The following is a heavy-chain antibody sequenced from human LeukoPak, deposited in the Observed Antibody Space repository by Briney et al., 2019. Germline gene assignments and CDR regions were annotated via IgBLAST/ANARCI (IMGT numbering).Heavy chain of an antibody. CDR1: GFTFSSYW. J-gene: IGHJ4*02. V-gene: IGHV3-7*01. D-gene: IGHD2-21*01. Sequence: GGSLRLSCAASGFTFSSYWLSWVRQAPWKGGEGVANIKQDGSEKYYVDSVKGRFTISRDNAKNSLYLQMNSLRAEDTAVYYCARDLAWDYFDYWGQGTLVTVSS. CDR3: ARDLAWDYFDY. CDR2: IKQDGSEK.